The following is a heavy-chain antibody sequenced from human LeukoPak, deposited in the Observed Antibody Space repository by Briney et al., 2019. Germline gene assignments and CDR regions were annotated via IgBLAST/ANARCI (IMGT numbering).Heavy chain of an antibody. D-gene: IGHD2-15*01. CDR3: ARVGRSCSGGSCRQFIAGY. CDR1: GYMFTAYY. CDR2: VNPNNGDT. J-gene: IGHJ4*02. V-gene: IGHV1-2*02. Sequence: GASVKVSCKASGYMFTAYYMHWVRQAPGQGLEWLGWVNPNNGDTHHSQRFQGRVTMTRDTSISTAYMELSRLRSDDTAVYYCARVGRSCSGGSCRQFIAGYWGQGTLVTVSS.